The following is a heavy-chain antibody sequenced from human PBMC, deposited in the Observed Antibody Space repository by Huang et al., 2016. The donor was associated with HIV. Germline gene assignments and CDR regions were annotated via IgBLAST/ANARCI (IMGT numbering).Heavy chain of an antibody. CDR3: ARSAYGDLDY. V-gene: IGHV1-8*02. Sequence: QVHLVQSGAEVKKPGASVKVSCKASGYTFTNYDINWVRQAPGRGLEVMGWMNPNTGNTGFAQSFQGRVTMTRKPSITTAYMELTSLTSEDTAVYYCARSAYGDLDYWGLGTLVIVSS. CDR2: MNPNTGNT. CDR1: GYTFTNYD. J-gene: IGHJ4*02. D-gene: IGHD4-17*01.